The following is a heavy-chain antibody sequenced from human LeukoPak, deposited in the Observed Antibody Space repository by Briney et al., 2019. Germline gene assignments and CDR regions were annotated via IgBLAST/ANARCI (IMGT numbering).Heavy chain of an antibody. CDR2: ITNSGSNM. J-gene: IGHJ4*02. CDR3: ANEELDY. Sequence: PGGSLRLSCAASGFTFSSHTMNWVRQAPGKGLEWVSSITNSGSNMFYADFVKGRFTISRDNAKNSLYLQMNSLRVEDTAVYYCANEELDYWGQGVLVTVSS. V-gene: IGHV3-48*04. CDR1: GFTFSSHT.